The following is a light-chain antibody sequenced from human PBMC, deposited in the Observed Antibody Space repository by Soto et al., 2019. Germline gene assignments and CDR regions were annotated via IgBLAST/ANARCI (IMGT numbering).Light chain of an antibody. Sequence: QSALTQPASVSGSPGQSITISCTGTSSDIGVYNYVSWYQHHPGKAPKLMIYDVSHRPSGVSNRFSGSKSGNTASLTISGLQAEDEADYYCLSYTSSTTVVFGGGTKLTVL. J-gene: IGLJ2*01. V-gene: IGLV2-14*03. CDR1: SSDIGVYNY. CDR3: LSYTSSTTVV. CDR2: DVS.